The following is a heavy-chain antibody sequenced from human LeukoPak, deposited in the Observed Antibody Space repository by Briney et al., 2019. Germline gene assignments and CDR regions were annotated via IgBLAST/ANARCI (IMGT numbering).Heavy chain of an antibody. V-gene: IGHV3-64D*06. CDR2: ISSNGGST. Sequence: GGSLRLSCSASGFTFSSYAMHWVRQAPGKGLEYVSAISSNGGSTYYADSVKGRFTISRDNSKNTLYLQMSSLRAEDTAVYYCVKDLSMSILWFGELLDYYYYGMDVWGKGTTVAVSS. D-gene: IGHD3-10*01. J-gene: IGHJ6*04. CDR3: VKDLSMSILWFGELLDYYYYGMDV. CDR1: GFTFSSYA.